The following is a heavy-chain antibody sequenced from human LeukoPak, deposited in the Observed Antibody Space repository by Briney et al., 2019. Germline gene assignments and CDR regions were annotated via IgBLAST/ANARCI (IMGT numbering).Heavy chain of an antibody. CDR2: IYYSGST. CDR1: GGSISSSSYY. Sequence: SETLSLTCTVSGGSISSSSYYWGWIRQPPGKGLEWIGSIYYSGSTYYNPSLKSRVTISVDTSKNQFSLKLSSVTAADTAVYYCARGPRGNPYDFWSAKRWGIYFDYWGQGTLVTVSS. CDR3: ARGPRGNPYDFWSAKRWGIYFDY. J-gene: IGHJ4*02. D-gene: IGHD3-3*01. V-gene: IGHV4-39*07.